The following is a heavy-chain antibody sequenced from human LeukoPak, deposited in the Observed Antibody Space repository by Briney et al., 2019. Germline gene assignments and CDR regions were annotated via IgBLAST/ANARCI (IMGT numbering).Heavy chain of an antibody. CDR1: GFTFSSYW. J-gene: IGHJ5*02. V-gene: IGHV3-7*03. Sequence: PGGSLRLSCAASGFTFSSYWMTWVRQAPGKGLEWVANIKQDGSDKYYVDSVRGRFTVSRDNAKISLYLQMNTLRAEDTAVYYCARGGTPQVRVAINWFDPWGQGTLVTVSP. CDR3: ARGGTPQVRVAINWFDP. CDR2: IKQDGSDK. D-gene: IGHD3-16*01.